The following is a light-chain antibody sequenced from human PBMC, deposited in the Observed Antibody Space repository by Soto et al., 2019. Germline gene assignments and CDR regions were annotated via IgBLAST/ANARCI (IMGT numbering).Light chain of an antibody. CDR1: QSVSSSY. V-gene: IGKV3-20*01. J-gene: IGKJ1*01. CDR2: GAS. CDR3: QQYGTSPRT. Sequence: EIVLTQSPGNLSLSPGEGATLSCRASQSVSSSYLAWYQQKPGQAPRLLIYGASSRATGVPDRFSGSGSGTDFTLTITRLEPDDFAVYYCQQYGTSPRTFVQGTKVDIK.